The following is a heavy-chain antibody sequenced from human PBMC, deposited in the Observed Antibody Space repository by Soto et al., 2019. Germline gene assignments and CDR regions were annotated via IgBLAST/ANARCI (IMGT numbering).Heavy chain of an antibody. J-gene: IGHJ6*02. D-gene: IGHD3-10*01. CDR2: INPLFGTT. CDR1: GDTFTNCV. Sequence: QVQVVQSGVEVRRPGSSVKVSCKASGDTFTNCVISWVRQAPGQGLEWMGGINPLFGTTDFAQRFQGRRTITPDESTTTAYTEPSRLRSDDTARYYCAAELAFGKLSAVWGQGTTVLVSS. V-gene: IGHV1-69*01. CDR3: AAELAFGKLSAV.